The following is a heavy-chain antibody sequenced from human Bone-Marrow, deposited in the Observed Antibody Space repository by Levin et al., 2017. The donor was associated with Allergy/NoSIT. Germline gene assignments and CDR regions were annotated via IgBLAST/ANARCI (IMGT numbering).Heavy chain of an antibody. J-gene: IGHJ4*02. V-gene: IGHV4-59*11. CDR2: VYYNGNT. CDR1: GGSISSPY. CDR3: ARGGYSLYFDY. Sequence: SQTLSLTCTVSGGSISSPYWNWIRQAPGKGLQWIGYVYYNGNTDYNPSLKSRVTISVDKSRNQVSLSLTSVTAADTALYFCARGGYSLYFDYWGQGTRVTVSS. D-gene: IGHD5-18*01.